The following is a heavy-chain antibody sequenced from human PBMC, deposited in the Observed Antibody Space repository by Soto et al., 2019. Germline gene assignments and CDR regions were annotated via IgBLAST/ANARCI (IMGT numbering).Heavy chain of an antibody. CDR1: CGSISSDY. D-gene: IGHD4-17*01. CDR3: ARDLSYGDFLNWFDP. J-gene: IGHJ5*02. V-gene: IGHV4-59*01. Sequence: SETLSLTCTVSCGSISSDYWSWIRQPPGKGLEWIGYIYYSGSTNYNPSLKSRVTISVDTSKNQFSLKLSSVTAADTAVYYCARDLSYGDFLNWFDPWGQGTLVTVSS. CDR2: IYYSGST.